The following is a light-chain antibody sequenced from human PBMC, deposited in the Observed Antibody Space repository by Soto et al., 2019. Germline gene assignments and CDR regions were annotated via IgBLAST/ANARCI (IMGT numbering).Light chain of an antibody. J-gene: IGLJ2*01. V-gene: IGLV2-14*01. Sequence: QSALTQPASVSGSPGQSITISCTGTSSDVGDYHYVAWYQQHPAKAPKLLIYGVSNRPSGISNRFSGSKSANTASLTISGLQAEDEADYYCSSYTRTNTLVFGGGTKLTVL. CDR1: SSDVGDYHY. CDR2: GVS. CDR3: SSYTRTNTLV.